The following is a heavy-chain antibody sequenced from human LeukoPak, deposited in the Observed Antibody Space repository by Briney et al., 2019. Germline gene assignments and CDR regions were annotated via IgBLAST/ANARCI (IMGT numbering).Heavy chain of an antibody. Sequence: GGSLRLSCAASGFTFSSYGMSWVRQAPGKGLEWVSTISGSGGSTYYADSVKGRFTISRDNSKKMLYLQMNSLRAEDTAVYYCAKFGSGWYEDFDYWGQGTLVTVSS. V-gene: IGHV3-23*01. CDR3: AKFGSGWYEDFDY. CDR1: GFTFSSYG. CDR2: ISGSGGST. D-gene: IGHD6-19*01. J-gene: IGHJ4*02.